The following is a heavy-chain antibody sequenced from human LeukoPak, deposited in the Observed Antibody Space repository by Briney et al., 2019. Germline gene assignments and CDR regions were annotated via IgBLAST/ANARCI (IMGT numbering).Heavy chain of an antibody. CDR3: AKDGCSSTSCSEYFQH. D-gene: IGHD2-2*01. V-gene: IGHV3-30*02. J-gene: IGHJ1*01. Sequence: NSVKGRFTISRDNSKNTLFLQMNSLTTEDTALYYCAKDGCSSTSCSEYFQHWGQGTLVTVSS.